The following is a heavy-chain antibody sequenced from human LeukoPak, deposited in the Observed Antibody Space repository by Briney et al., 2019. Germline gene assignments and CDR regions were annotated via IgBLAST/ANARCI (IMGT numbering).Heavy chain of an antibody. J-gene: IGHJ1*01. CDR1: GLTFSTYS. CDR2: ISSSSSTI. CDR3: EKDADYYQSSGYYYAYFQH. D-gene: IGHD3-22*01. Sequence: GGSLRLSCVVSGLTFSTYSMNWVRQAPGKGLEWVSYISSSSSTIYYADSVKGRFTISRDNAKNSLYLQMNSLRDKDTAVYYYEKDADYYQSSGYYYAYFQHWGQGTLVTVSS. V-gene: IGHV3-48*02.